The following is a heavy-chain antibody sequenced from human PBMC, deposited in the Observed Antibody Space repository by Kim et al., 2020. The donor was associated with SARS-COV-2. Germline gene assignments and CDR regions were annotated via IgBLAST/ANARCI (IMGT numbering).Heavy chain of an antibody. CDR2: IYPGDSDT. V-gene: IGHV5-51*01. Sequence: GESLKISCKGSGYSFTSYWIGWVRQMPGKGLEWMGIIYPGDSDTRYSPSFQGQVTISADKSISTAYLQGSSLKASDTAMYYCARLDSSSWYGFDYWGQGTMVTGSS. J-gene: IGHJ4*02. D-gene: IGHD6-13*01. CDR1: GYSFTSYW. CDR3: ARLDSSSWYGFDY.